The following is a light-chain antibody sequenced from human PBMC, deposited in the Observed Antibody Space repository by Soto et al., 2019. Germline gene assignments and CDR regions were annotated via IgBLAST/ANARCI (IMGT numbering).Light chain of an antibody. CDR2: GAS. V-gene: IGKV1-27*01. J-gene: IGKJ3*01. CDR1: QGISNY. CDR3: QNYNSVSQVT. Sequence: DIQMTQSPSSLSASVGDRVTITCRASQGISNYLAWYQQKPGKVPKLLIYGASTLQSGVPSRYSGSGSGTDFTLTISSLQPEDVATYYCQNYNSVSQVTFGPGTKVDIK.